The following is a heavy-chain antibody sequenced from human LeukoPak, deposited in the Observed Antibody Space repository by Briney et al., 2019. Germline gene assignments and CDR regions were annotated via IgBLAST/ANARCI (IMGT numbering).Heavy chain of an antibody. CDR2: FDPEDGET. Sequence: ASVKVSCKVSGYTLTELSMLWVRQAPGKGLEWMGGFDPEDGETIYAQKFQGRVTMTEDTSTDTAYMELSSLRSEDTAVYYCATDKPSGGIWSGYYFVRRAFDIWGQGTMVTVSS. V-gene: IGHV1-24*01. D-gene: IGHD3-3*01. J-gene: IGHJ3*02. CDR3: ATDKPSGGIWSGYYFVRRAFDI. CDR1: GYTLTELS.